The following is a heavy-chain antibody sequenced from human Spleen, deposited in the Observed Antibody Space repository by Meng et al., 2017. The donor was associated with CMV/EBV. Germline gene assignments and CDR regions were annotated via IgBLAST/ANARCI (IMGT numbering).Heavy chain of an antibody. Sequence: GSLRLSCTVSGGSINTAYWTWIRHPPGKGLEWIGYIYNSGTTNYNPSLESRVTISLDTSKNQFSLRLSSVTAADTAVYYCARGNGGPYDYWGQGTLVTVSS. J-gene: IGHJ4*02. V-gene: IGHV4-59*13. D-gene: IGHD4-23*01. CDR3: ARGNGGPYDY. CDR2: IYNSGTT. CDR1: GGSINTAY.